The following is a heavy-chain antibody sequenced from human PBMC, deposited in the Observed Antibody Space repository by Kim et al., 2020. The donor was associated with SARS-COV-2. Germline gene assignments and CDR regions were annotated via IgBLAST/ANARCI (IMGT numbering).Heavy chain of an antibody. CDR2: INHSGST. J-gene: IGHJ4*02. D-gene: IGHD3-10*01. Sequence: SETLSLTCAVYGGSFSGYYWSWIRQPPGKGLEWIGEINHSGSTNYNPSLKSRVTISVDTSKNQFSLKLSSVTAADTAVYYCARGGITMVRGVTSPFDYWGQGTLVTVSS. V-gene: IGHV4-34*01. CDR3: ARGGITMVRGVTSPFDY. CDR1: GGSFSGYY.